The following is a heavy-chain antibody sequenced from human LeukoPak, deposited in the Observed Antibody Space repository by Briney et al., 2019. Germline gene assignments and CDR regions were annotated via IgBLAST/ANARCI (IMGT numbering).Heavy chain of an antibody. V-gene: IGHV4-59*08. D-gene: IGHD4-11*01. CDR3: ARHDDYIFDY. J-gene: IGHJ4*02. CDR1: GGSISSYY. Sequence: SETLSLTCTVSGGSISSYYWSWIRQPPGKGLEWIGYIYYSGSTNYNPSLKSRVTISVDTSKNQFSLKLSSVTAADTAVYYCARHDDYIFDYWGQGTLVTVSS. CDR2: IYYSGST.